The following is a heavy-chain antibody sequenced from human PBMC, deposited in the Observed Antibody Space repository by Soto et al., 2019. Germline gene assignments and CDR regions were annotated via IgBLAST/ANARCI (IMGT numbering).Heavy chain of an antibody. J-gene: IGHJ5*02. Sequence: QVQLQESGPGLVKPSETLSVSCTVSGGSISSGYWSWIRQPPGKGLEWIGYIYYSDSINYNPSLKSRVNISVDTSKNQFSLSLNSVTAADTSVYYCARAYYDTSGYGLDPWGQGTLVTVSS. CDR3: ARAYYDTSGYGLDP. D-gene: IGHD3-22*01. CDR1: GGSISSGY. CDR2: IYYSDSI. V-gene: IGHV4-59*01.